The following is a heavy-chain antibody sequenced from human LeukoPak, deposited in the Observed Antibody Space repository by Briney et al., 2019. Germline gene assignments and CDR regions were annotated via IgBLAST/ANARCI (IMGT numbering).Heavy chain of an antibody. CDR1: GGTFSRYA. J-gene: IGHJ5*02. D-gene: IGHD5-12*01. V-gene: IGHV1-69*01. CDR2: IIPIFGTS. CDR3: ARYSGYDPRNWFDP. Sequence: SVKVSCKGSGGTFSRYAFTWVRQAPGQGLEWMGGIIPIFGTSNYAQKFQGRVTISADESTSTVYMELRSLRSEDTAVYYCARYSGYDPRNWFDPWGQGTLVTVSS.